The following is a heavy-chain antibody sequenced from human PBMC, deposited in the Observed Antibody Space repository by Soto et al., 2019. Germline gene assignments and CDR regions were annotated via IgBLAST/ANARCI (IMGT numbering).Heavy chain of an antibody. CDR1: GYTFTSYG. CDR3: ATSYGGNLWAPTGEDY. CDR2: ISAYNGNT. J-gene: IGHJ4*02. D-gene: IGHD4-17*01. V-gene: IGHV1-18*01. Sequence: QFQLVQSGAEVKKPGASVKVSCKASGYTFTSYGISWVRQAPGQGLEWMGWISAYNGNTNYAQKLQGRVTMTTDTSTSTAYMELRSLRSDDTAVYYCATSYGGNLWAPTGEDYWGQGTLVTVSS.